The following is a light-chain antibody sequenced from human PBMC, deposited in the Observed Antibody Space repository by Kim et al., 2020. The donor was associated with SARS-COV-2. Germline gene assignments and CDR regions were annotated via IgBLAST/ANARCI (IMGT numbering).Light chain of an antibody. J-gene: IGKJ2*01. CDR1: QSVDTN. CDR2: GAS. V-gene: IGKV3-15*01. Sequence: EIVMTQSPATLSVSPGERVTLSCRASQSVDTNLAWYQQKPGQAPRLLIYGASTRATDIPARFSGSGSGTVFTLIVSSLQSEDFAVYYCQQYSHWPPYTFGPGTKVDIK. CDR3: QQYSHWPPYT.